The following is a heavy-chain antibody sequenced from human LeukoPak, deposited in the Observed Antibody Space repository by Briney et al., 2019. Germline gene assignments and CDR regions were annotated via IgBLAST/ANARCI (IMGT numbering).Heavy chain of an antibody. J-gene: IGHJ4*02. D-gene: IGHD5-12*01. CDR1: GGSMSSYY. V-gene: IGHV4-30-4*01. CDR3: ARDGTGYAVFDY. CDR2: IHYSGST. Sequence: SETLSLTCTVSGGSMSSYYWSWIRQPPGKGLEWIGYIHYSGSTYYNPSLKSQITISVDTSKNQFSLKLYSVTAADTAVYYCARDGTGYAVFDYWGQGTLVTVSS.